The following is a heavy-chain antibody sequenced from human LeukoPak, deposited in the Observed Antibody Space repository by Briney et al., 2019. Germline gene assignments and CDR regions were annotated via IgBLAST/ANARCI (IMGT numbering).Heavy chain of an antibody. J-gene: IGHJ4*02. Sequence: ASVKVSCKASGYTFSSYYMHWVRQAPGQGLEWMGIINPSGGSTSYAQKFQGRVTMTRDMSTSTVYMELSSLRSEDTAVYYCARVRYCGGDCYALDYWGQGTLVTVSS. D-gene: IGHD2-21*02. CDR1: GYTFSSYY. CDR2: INPSGGST. V-gene: IGHV1-46*01. CDR3: ARVRYCGGDCYALDY.